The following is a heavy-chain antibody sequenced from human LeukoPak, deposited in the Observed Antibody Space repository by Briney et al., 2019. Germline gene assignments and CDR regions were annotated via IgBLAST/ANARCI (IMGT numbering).Heavy chain of an antibody. CDR1: GGSISSGGYS. Sequence: SQTLSLTCAVSGGSISSGGYSWSWIRQPPGKGLEWIGYIYHSGSTYYNPSLKSRVTISVDTSKNQFSLKLSSVTAADTAVYYCARLGWGYCSSTSCYRNWGQGTLVTVSS. CDR2: IYHSGST. V-gene: IGHV4-30-2*01. CDR3: ARLGWGYCSSTSCYRN. D-gene: IGHD2-2*01. J-gene: IGHJ4*02.